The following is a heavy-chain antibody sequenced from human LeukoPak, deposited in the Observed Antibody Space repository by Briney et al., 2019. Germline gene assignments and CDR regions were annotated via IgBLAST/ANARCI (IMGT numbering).Heavy chain of an antibody. J-gene: IGHJ4*02. D-gene: IGHD3-22*01. CDR3: AREYYYDEDAGNY. CDR1: GFSFSRSS. V-gene: IGHV3-21*01. CDR2: ITASSTYI. Sequence: GGSLRLSCAASGFSFSRSSMGWVRQAPGKGLEWVSSITASSTYIYYADSVKGRFTISRDNVEKSVYLQMNSLRAEDTAVYYCAREYYYDEDAGNYWGQGLLVTVSS.